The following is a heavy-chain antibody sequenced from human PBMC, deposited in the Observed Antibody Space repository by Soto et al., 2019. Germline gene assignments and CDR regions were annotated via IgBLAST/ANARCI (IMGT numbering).Heavy chain of an antibody. J-gene: IGHJ6*02. CDR1: GGTFDNFI. CDR3: ARNGTYSASLSQYSGMDV. Sequence: QVQLVQSGAEVKEPGSSVRVSCKASGGTFDNFIMNWVRQTPGQGLEWMGGIVPMLGTPTYAEKFKGRVTISATGSTSTMYMEVTSLRSDDPAISYCARNGTYSASLSQYSGMDVWGQGTTVTVSS. CDR2: IVPMLGTP. D-gene: IGHD1-26*01. V-gene: IGHV1-69*01.